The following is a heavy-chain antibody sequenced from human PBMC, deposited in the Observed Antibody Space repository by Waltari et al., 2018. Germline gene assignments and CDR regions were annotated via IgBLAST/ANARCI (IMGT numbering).Heavy chain of an antibody. CDR2: VYYSGGS. CDR1: GGSMDSYF. V-gene: IGHV4-59*08. CDR3: ARGGHYDAVTSFYSDALHV. D-gene: IGHD3-3*01. J-gene: IGHJ3*01. Sequence: QVQLQESGPGLVKPSETLSLTCVVSGGSMDSYFWNWLRQPPGKGLEWIGYVYYSGGSKYNTSLESRVTISADTSRNEVSLRLTSVTAADTAVYFCARGGHYDAVTSFYSDALHVWGRGTTVIVSS.